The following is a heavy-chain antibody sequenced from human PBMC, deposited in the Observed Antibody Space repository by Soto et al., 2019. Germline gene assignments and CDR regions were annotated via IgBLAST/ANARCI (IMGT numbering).Heavy chain of an antibody. V-gene: IGHV4-59*01. CDR3: ARAGYYYDKIGAFAI. CDR2: IYYSGST. Sequence: SETLSLTCTVSGGSISSYYWSWIRQPPGKGLEWIGYIYYSGSTNYNPSLKSRVTISVDTSKNQFSLKLSSVTAADTAVYYCARAGYYYDKIGAFAIWGQGKMVTVSS. D-gene: IGHD3-22*01. J-gene: IGHJ3*02. CDR1: GGSISSYY.